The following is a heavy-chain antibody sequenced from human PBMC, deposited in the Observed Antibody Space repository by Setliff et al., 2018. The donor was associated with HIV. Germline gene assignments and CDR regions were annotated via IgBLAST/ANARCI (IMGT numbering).Heavy chain of an antibody. CDR3: ARRASKASLDY. CDR1: GYTFTSYW. CDR2: IYPGDSDT. J-gene: IGHJ4*02. Sequence: PGESLKISCKGSGYTFTSYWIGWVRQMPGKGLEWMGIIYPGDSDTRYSPSFQGQVTISVDKSINTAYLQWNSLKASDTAMYYCARRASKASLDYWGQGTLVTVSS. V-gene: IGHV5-51*01.